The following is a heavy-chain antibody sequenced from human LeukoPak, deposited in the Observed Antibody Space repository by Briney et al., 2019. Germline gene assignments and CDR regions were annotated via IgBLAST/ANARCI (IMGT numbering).Heavy chain of an antibody. CDR3: ARVKAFAYSFFDL. CDR2: VYRSGNT. V-gene: IGHV4-59*01. J-gene: IGHJ2*01. Sequence: SETLSLTCTLSGGSISQYYWSWIRQPPGKGPEWIGYVYRSGNTNYNPSLKSRVTISVDTLKNHFSLNLTPVTAADTAVYYCARVKAFAYSFFDLWGRGTLVTVSS. CDR1: GGSISQYY.